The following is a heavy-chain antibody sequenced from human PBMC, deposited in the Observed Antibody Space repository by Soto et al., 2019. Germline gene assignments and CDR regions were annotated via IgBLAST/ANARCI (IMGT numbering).Heavy chain of an antibody. CDR1: GGSLSGYY. D-gene: IGHD3-9*01. CDR2: INHSGTA. CDR3: ASYHFLDLWTGSRHYMDV. V-gene: IGHV4-34*01. Sequence: QVHLEQWGAGLLNPSETLSLTCAVYGGSLSGYYWSWVRQSPGKGLEWIGEINHSGTANYNPSLKTRVTSSADASKPQFSLRLTSVTAADSATYYCASYHFLDLWTGSRHYMDVWSRGTPVTVSS. J-gene: IGHJ6*03.